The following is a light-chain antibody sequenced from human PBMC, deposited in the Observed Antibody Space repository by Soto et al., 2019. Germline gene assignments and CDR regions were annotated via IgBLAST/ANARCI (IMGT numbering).Light chain of an antibody. CDR2: GAS. CDR3: QLYNNGPTK. V-gene: IGKV3-15*01. J-gene: IGKJ1*01. CDR1: QSVSSN. Sequence: KLLTHCPATLSMSPGERPTLSCRASQSVSSNLAWYLQKPGQAPRLLIYGASTRATGIPARFSGSRSGTEFTLTISSLQSEDFAVYYCQLYNNGPTKLGKGTMV.